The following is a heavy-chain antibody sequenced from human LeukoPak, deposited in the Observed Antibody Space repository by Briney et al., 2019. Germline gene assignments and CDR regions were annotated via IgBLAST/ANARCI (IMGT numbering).Heavy chain of an antibody. CDR2: IKSQTDGVTI. CDR1: GFTFRNAW. D-gene: IGHD6-13*01. J-gene: IGHJ4*02. Sequence: GGSLRLSCAASGFTFRNAWMSWVRQAPGKGREWVGRIKSQTDGVTIAYAAPVKGRFTISRDNSKNTLDLQMNSLKTEDTAVYYCATAAGIAAPGTKGIDYWGQGTMVTVSS. V-gene: IGHV3-15*01. CDR3: ATAAGIAAPGTKGIDY.